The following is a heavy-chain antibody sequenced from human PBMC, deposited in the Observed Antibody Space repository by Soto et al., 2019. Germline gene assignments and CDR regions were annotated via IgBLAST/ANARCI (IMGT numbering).Heavy chain of an antibody. V-gene: IGHV1-2*04. CDR3: AAVPSCYGDSLFDY. CDR2: INPNSGGT. J-gene: IGHJ4*02. D-gene: IGHD4-17*01. CDR1: GYTFTGYY. Sequence: ASVKVSCKASGYTFTGYYMHWVRQAPGQGLEWMGWINPNSGGTNYAQKFQGWVTMTRDTSISTAYMELSRLRSEDTAVYYCAAVPSCYGDSLFDYWGQGTLVTVSS.